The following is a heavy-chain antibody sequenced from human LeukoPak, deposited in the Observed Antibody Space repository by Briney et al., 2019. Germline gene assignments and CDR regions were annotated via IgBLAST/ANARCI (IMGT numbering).Heavy chain of an antibody. CDR1: GFTFRSYA. CDR2: ISGGGGGT. Sequence: GGSLRLSCAASGFTFRSYAMGWVRQSPGKGLEWVSSISGGGGGTYYAEFVKGRFTISRDNSKDTLCLQMNSLRAEDTAVYYCAKFNEILTGYFDYWGQGTLVTVSS. D-gene: IGHD3-9*01. V-gene: IGHV3-23*01. J-gene: IGHJ4*02. CDR3: AKFNEILTGYFDY.